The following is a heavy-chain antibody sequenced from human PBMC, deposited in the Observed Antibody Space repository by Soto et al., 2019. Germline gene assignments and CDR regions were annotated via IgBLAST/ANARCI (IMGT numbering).Heavy chain of an antibody. Sequence: ASVKVSCKASGYTFTSYAMHWVRQAPGQRLEWMGWINAGNSNTKYSQKFQGRVTITRDTSASTAYMELSSLRSEDTAVYYCARAKISDYDFWSGYYTSRYFDYWGQGTLVTVSS. D-gene: IGHD3-3*01. V-gene: IGHV1-3*01. J-gene: IGHJ4*02. CDR2: INAGNSNT. CDR3: ARAKISDYDFWSGYYTSRYFDY. CDR1: GYTFTSYA.